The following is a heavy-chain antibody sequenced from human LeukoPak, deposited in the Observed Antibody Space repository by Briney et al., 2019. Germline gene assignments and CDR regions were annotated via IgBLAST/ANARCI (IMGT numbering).Heavy chain of an antibody. J-gene: IGHJ3*02. CDR3: ARLRGSYGGDAFDI. V-gene: IGHV4-39*01. D-gene: IGHD1-26*01. CDR1: SGSLRSSRYH. CDR2: VSYSGST. Sequence: SETLSLTCTVSSGSLRSSRYHWGWIRQPPGKGLEWIGTVSYSGSTYSNPSLKSRVTISIDTSKNQFSLKLTSVTAADTAVYYCARLRGSYGGDAFDIWGQGTMVTVSS.